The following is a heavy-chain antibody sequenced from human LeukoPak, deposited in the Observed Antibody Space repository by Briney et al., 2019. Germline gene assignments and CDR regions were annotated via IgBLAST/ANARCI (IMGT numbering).Heavy chain of an antibody. D-gene: IGHD2-2*01. J-gene: IGHJ6*04. Sequence: GGSLRLSCAASGFTFSSYSMNWVRQAPGKGLEWVSSISSSSSSYIYYADSVKGRFTISRDNAKNSLYLQMNSLRAEDTAVYYCARDGDLGYCSSTSCYPKDVWGKGTTVTVSS. CDR2: ISSSSSSYI. CDR3: ARDGDLGYCSSTSCYPKDV. V-gene: IGHV3-21*01. CDR1: GFTFSSYS.